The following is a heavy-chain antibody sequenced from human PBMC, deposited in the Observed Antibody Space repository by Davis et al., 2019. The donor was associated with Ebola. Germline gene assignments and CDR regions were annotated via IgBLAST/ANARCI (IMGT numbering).Heavy chain of an antibody. CDR3: AKYIGRALDY. V-gene: IGHV3-30*18. CDR1: GFTFSSYG. D-gene: IGHD2-15*01. Sequence: GGSLRLSCAASGFTFSSYGMHWVRQAPGKGLEWVAVISYDGSNKYYADSVKGRFTISRDNSKNTLYLQMNSLRAEDTAVYYCAKYIGRALDYWGQGTLVTVSS. J-gene: IGHJ4*02. CDR2: ISYDGSNK.